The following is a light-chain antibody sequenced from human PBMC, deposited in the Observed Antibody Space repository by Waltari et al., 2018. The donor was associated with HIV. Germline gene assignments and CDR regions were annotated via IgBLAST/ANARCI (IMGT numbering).Light chain of an antibody. V-gene: IGLV3-27*01. CDR3: YSAADKNVI. CDR2: KDT. J-gene: IGLJ2*01. Sequence: SYELTQPSSVSVSPGQTARITCSGDALAKKSSRWFQQQPGQAPILVIYKDTELPSGIPGRFTGSSSGTTVTLTISGAQVEDEADYCCYSAADKNVIVGGGTKLTVL. CDR1: ALAKKS.